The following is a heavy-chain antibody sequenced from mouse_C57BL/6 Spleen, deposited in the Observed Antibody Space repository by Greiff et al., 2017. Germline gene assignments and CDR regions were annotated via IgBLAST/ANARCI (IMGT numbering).Heavy chain of an antibody. CDR2: IYPGDGDT. CDR1: GYAFSSYW. CDR3: ARGDYYGSSWFAY. D-gene: IGHD1-1*01. V-gene: IGHV1-80*01. J-gene: IGHJ3*01. Sequence: VQLQQSGAELVKPGASVKISCKASGYAFSSYWMNWVKQRPGKGLEWIGQIYPGDGDTNYNGKFKGKATLTADKSSSTAYMQRSSLTAEDAAVYFCARGDYYGSSWFAYWGQGTLVTVSA.